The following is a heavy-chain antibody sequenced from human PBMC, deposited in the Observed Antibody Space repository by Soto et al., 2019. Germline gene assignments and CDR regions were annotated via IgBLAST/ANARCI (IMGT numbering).Heavy chain of an antibody. D-gene: IGHD2-2*01. Sequence: QVQLVQSGAEVKKPGSSVKVSCKASGGTFSSYAVSWVRQAPGQGLEWMGGIIPIFGTANYAQKFQGRVTITADESTSTAYMELSSLRSEDTAVYYCARARYCSSISCYGYYGMDVWGQGTTVTVSS. J-gene: IGHJ6*02. CDR1: GGTFSSYA. CDR2: IIPIFGTA. V-gene: IGHV1-69*01. CDR3: ARARYCSSISCYGYYGMDV.